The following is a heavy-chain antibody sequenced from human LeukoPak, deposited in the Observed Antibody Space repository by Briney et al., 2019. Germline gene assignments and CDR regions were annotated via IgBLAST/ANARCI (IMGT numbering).Heavy chain of an antibody. CDR2: ISGSGGST. D-gene: IGHD3-9*01. J-gene: IGHJ4*02. Sequence: PGGSLRLSCAASGFTFSSYAMSWVRQAPGKGLEWVSAISGSGGSTYYADSVKGRFTISRDDSKNTLYLQMNSLRAEDTAVYYCAKDQYDILTGYHETFDYWGQGTLVTVSS. V-gene: IGHV3-23*01. CDR3: AKDQYDILTGYHETFDY. CDR1: GFTFSSYA.